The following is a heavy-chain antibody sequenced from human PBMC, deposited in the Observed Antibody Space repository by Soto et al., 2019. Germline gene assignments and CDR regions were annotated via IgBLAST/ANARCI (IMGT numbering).Heavy chain of an antibody. D-gene: IGHD1-26*01. Sequence: PSATLSLTCTVSGGSISSYYWSWIRQPPGKGLEWIGYIYYSGSTNYNPSLKSRVTISVDTSKNQFSLKLSSVTAADTAVYYCARDGSPSSGSYYDGWFDPWGQGTLVTVSS. CDR2: IYYSGST. J-gene: IGHJ5*02. V-gene: IGHV4-59*01. CDR1: GGSISSYY. CDR3: ARDGSPSSGSYYDGWFDP.